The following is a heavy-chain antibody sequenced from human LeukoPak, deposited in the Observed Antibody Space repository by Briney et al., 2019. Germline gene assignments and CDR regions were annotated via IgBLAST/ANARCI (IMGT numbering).Heavy chain of an antibody. V-gene: IGHV3-73*01. D-gene: IGHD2-2*03. Sequence: GGSLRLSCAASGFTFSGSAMHWVRQASGKGLEWVGRIRSKANSYATAYAASVKGRFTISRDDSKNTVSLQMSDLRAEDTAMYYCARDSRLKWNGYCFDYWGQGILVTVSS. CDR2: IRSKANSYAT. CDR3: ARDSRLKWNGYCFDY. J-gene: IGHJ4*02. CDR1: GFTFSGSA.